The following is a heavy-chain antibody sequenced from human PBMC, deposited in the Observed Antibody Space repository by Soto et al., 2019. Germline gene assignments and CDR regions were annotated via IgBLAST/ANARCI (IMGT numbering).Heavy chain of an antibody. V-gene: IGHV1-2*04. CDR3: ARGQRLNYDILTGYSPGDV. D-gene: IGHD3-9*01. CDR1: GYTFTGYY. CDR2: INPNSGGT. Sequence: ASVKVSCKASGYTFTGYYMHWVRQAPGQGLEWMGWINPNSGGTNYAQKFQGWVTMTRDTSISTAYMELSRLRSDDTAVYYCARGQRLNYDILTGYSPGDVWGQGTTVTVSS. J-gene: IGHJ6*02.